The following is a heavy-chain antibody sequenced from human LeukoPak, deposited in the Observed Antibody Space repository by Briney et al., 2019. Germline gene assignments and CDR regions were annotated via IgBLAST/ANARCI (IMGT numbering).Heavy chain of an antibody. D-gene: IGHD6-19*01. CDR3: ARLTSGWYVIY. CDR1: GGSISNSGYY. CDR2: IYYTGNT. J-gene: IGHJ4*02. V-gene: IGHV4-39*01. Sequence: PSETLSLTCTVSGGSISNSGYYWGWIRQPPGKGLEWIGSIYYTGNTYYNPSLNSRVTISVDTSKNQFSLKLSSVTDADTAIYYCARLTSGWYVIYWGQGTLVTVSS.